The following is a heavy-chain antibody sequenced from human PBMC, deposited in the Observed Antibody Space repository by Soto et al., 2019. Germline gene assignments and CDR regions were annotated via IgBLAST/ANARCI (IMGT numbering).Heavy chain of an antibody. J-gene: IGHJ5*02. CDR1: GFTFSSYW. V-gene: IGHV3-74*01. D-gene: IGHD2-15*01. CDR3: ARAIGLLS. CDR2: INSDGSST. Sequence: EVQLVESGGGLVQPGGSLRLSCAASGFTFSSYWMHWVRQAPGKGLVWVSRINSDGSSTNYADSVKGRFTISRDNATNTPYPHMNSLRAEDTAVYYCARAIGLLSWGQGTLVTVSS.